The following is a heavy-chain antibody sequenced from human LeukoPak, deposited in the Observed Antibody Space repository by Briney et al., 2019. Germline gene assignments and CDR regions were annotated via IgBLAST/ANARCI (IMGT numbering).Heavy chain of an antibody. D-gene: IGHD4-17*01. V-gene: IGHV4-30-4*08. CDR3: ARGDTVTTLRRRSYYFDY. Sequence: PSQTLSLTCTVSGGSISRGNYNWNWIRQHPGKGLEWIGYISTSGSTYYNPSLKSRVTISVDTSKNQFSLKLSSVTAADTAVYYCARGDTVTTLRRRSYYFDYWGQGTLVTVSS. CDR2: ISTSGST. J-gene: IGHJ4*02. CDR1: GGSISRGNYN.